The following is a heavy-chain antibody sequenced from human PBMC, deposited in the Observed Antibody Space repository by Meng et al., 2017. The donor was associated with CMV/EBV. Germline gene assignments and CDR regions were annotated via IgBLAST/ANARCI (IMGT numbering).Heavy chain of an antibody. CDR2: ISSSGSTI. D-gene: IGHD2-2*01. CDR3: ASGLNLGYCSSTSCHGAL. CDR1: GFTFSSYE. Sequence: GGSLRLSCAASGFTFSSYEMNWVRQAPGKGLEWVSYISSSGSTIYYADSVKGRFTISRDNAKNTLYLQMNSLRAEDTAVYYCASGLNLGYCSSTSCHGALWGQGTLVTVSS. J-gene: IGHJ4*02. V-gene: IGHV3-48*03.